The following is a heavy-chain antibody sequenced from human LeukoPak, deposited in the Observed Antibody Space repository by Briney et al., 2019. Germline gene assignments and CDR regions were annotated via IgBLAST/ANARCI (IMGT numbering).Heavy chain of an antibody. CDR1: GFTFKSTF. V-gene: IGHV3-21*01. CDR2: ISSSGSYT. CDR3: TRDYGARDD. Sequence: GGSLRLSCAVSGFTFKSTFMNWVRQAPGKGLEWVSSISSSGSYTHYADSVKGRFTVSRDNDNDTLYLHMTGLSAEDSATYYCTRDYGARDDWGQGTLFTVSS. D-gene: IGHD4-17*01. J-gene: IGHJ4*02.